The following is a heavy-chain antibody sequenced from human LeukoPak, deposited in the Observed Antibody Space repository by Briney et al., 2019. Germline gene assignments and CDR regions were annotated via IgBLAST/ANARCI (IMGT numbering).Heavy chain of an antibody. CDR1: GYTFRSYD. CDR3: ARDRDSSGWHVADY. J-gene: IGHJ4*02. Sequence: ASVKVSCKASGYTFRSYDITWVRQAPGQGLEWMGWISPNNGNTNYAQKFQGRVTMTTDTPTSTAYMDMRSLRSDDTAVYYCARDRDSSGWHVADYWGQGTLVTVSS. V-gene: IGHV1-18*01. D-gene: IGHD6-19*01. CDR2: ISPNNGNT.